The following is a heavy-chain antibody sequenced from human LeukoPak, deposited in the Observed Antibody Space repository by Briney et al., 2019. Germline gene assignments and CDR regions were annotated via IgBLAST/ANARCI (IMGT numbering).Heavy chain of an antibody. CDR3: ARRGYSYGYDAFDI. V-gene: IGHV1-8*01. D-gene: IGHD5-18*01. J-gene: IGHJ3*02. Sequence: ASVKVSCKASGYTFTSYDINWVRQATGQGLEWMGWMNPNSGNTGYAQKFQGRVTMTRNTSISTAYMELSRLRSDDTAVYYCARRGYSYGYDAFDIWGQGTMVTVSS. CDR1: GYTFTSYD. CDR2: MNPNSGNT.